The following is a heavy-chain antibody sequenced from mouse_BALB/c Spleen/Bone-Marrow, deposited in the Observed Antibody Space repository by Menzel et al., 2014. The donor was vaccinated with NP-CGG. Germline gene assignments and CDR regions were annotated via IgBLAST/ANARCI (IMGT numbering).Heavy chain of an antibody. J-gene: IGHJ2*01. CDR1: GFTFTDYY. CDR3: ARDKGRVFFDY. CDR2: IRNKANGYTI. Sequence: EVQGVESGGALVQPGGSLRLSCATSGFTFTDYYMNWVRQPPGKALEWLGFIRNKANGYTIEYSASVKGRFTISRDNSQSILYLQMNTLRAEDSATYYCARDKGRVFFDYWGQGTTLTVSS. V-gene: IGHV7-3*02.